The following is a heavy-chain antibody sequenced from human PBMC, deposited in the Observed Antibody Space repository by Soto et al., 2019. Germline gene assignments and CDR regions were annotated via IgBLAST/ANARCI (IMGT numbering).Heavy chain of an antibody. CDR1: GFTFSGSA. Sequence: PGGSLRLSCAASGFTFSGSAMHWVRQAPGKGLEWVGRIRSKANSYATAYAASVKVRFTISRDDSKNTAYLQMNSLKTEDTAVYYCTRRLNDCGGDCYSHDAFDIWGQGTMVTVSS. V-gene: IGHV3-73*01. CDR2: IRSKANSYAT. D-gene: IGHD2-21*02. J-gene: IGHJ3*02. CDR3: TRRLNDCGGDCYSHDAFDI.